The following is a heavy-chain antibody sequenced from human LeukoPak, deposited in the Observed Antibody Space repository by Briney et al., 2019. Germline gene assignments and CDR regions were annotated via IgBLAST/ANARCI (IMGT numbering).Heavy chain of an antibody. CDR3: TRSGGWWSLDY. Sequence: SETLSLTCAVSGDSISSSNWWSWVRQPPGKGLDWIGEISHAGSTKYNPSLKNRVTISKDNSKNQFSLKLYSVTAADTAVYYCTRSGGWWSLDYWGQGALVTVSS. CDR1: GDSISSSNW. CDR2: ISHAGST. V-gene: IGHV4-4*02. J-gene: IGHJ4*02. D-gene: IGHD1-26*01.